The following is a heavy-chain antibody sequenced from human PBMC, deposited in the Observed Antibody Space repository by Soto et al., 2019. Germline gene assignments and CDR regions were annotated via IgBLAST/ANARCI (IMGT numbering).Heavy chain of an antibody. Sequence: SETLSLTCTVSGGSISSYYWSWIRQPPGKGLEWIGYIYYSGSTNYNPSLKSRVTISVDTSKNQFSLNLSSVTAADTAVYYCARARSLDYWGQGTLVTVSS. J-gene: IGHJ4*02. CDR1: GGSISSYY. CDR3: ARARSLDY. V-gene: IGHV4-59*01. CDR2: IYYSGST.